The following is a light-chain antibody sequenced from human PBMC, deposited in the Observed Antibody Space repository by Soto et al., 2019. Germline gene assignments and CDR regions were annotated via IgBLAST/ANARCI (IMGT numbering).Light chain of an antibody. J-gene: IGKJ1*01. V-gene: IGKV1-5*03. CDR1: QSLNNW. Sequence: DIQMTQSPSTLSASVGDRVTITCWASQSLNNWLAWYQQKPGNAPKLLIYKASSLESGVPSRFSGSGSGTEFTLTISSLQPDDFATYYCQQYNSYSWTFGQGTKVEIK. CDR3: QQYNSYSWT. CDR2: KAS.